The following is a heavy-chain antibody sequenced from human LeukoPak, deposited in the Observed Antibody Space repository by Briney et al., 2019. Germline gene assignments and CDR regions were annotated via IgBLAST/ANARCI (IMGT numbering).Heavy chain of an antibody. CDR1: GGSISSSSYY. J-gene: IGHJ5*02. CDR3: ARRYYDYVWGSYRPPDNWFDP. V-gene: IGHV4-39*01. D-gene: IGHD3-16*02. Sequence: SETLSLTCTVSGGSISSSSYYRGWIRQPPGKGLEWIGSIYYSGSTYYNPSLKSRVTISVDTSKNQFSLKLSSVTAADTAVYYCARRYYDYVWGSYRPPDNWFDPWGQGTLVTVSS. CDR2: IYYSGST.